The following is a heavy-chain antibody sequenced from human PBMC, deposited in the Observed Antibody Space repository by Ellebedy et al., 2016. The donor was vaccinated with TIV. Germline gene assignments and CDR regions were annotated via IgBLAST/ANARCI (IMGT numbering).Heavy chain of an antibody. CDR2: IYQDGSDT. J-gene: IGHJ5*02. CDR3: ARRGSYGDYAVQINSWFDT. Sequence: GESLKISCAASGFSFRNYWMSWFRQAPGKGLEWVANIYQDGSDTYYVDSVKGRFTISRYNANKSLFLQMNNLRVEDTAMYYCARRGSYGDYAVQINSWFDTWGRGTLVTVSS. V-gene: IGHV3-7*01. CDR1: GFSFRNYW. D-gene: IGHD4-17*01.